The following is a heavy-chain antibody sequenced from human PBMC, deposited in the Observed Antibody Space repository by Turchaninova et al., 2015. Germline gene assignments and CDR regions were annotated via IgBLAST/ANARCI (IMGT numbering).Heavy chain of an antibody. CDR1: GGSFSGYY. D-gene: IGHD6-19*01. CDR3: ATSYSSGCLDY. J-gene: IGHJ4*02. V-gene: IGHV4-34*01. CDR2: ISHSGST. Sequence: QVQLQQWGAGLLKPSETLSLTCAVYGGSFSGYYWSWIRQPPGKGLEWIGEISHSGSTNYNPSLKSGVTISVDTSKNQFSLKLSSVTAADTAVYYGATSYSSGCLDYWGQGTLVTVSS.